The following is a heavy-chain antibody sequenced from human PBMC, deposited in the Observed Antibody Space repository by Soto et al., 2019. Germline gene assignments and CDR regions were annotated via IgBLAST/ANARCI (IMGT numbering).Heavy chain of an antibody. Sequence: SETLSLTCTVSGGSINNYYWSWIRQPPGEGLEWIGYVYYTGSTKYSPSLKSRLTISVDTSRNQFSLKLSSVTAADTAVYYCARHRARFDILVGIDYWGQGALVTVSS. V-gene: IGHV4-59*08. D-gene: IGHD3-9*01. CDR3: ARHRARFDILVGIDY. CDR1: GGSINNYY. CDR2: VYYTGST. J-gene: IGHJ4*02.